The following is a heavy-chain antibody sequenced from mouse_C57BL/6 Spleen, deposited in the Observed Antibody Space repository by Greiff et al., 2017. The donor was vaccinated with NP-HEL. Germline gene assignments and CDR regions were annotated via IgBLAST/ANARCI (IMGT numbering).Heavy chain of an antibody. J-gene: IGHJ4*01. D-gene: IGHD1-1*01. Sequence: EVKLMESGGGLVKPGGSLKLSCAASGFTFSDYGMHWVRQAPEKGLEWVAYISSGSSTIYYADTVKGRFTISRDNAKNTLFLQMTSLRSEDTAMYYCARTRYYGSSGAMDYWGQGTSVTVSS. CDR3: ARTRYYGSSGAMDY. CDR2: ISSGSSTI. CDR1: GFTFSDYG. V-gene: IGHV5-17*01.